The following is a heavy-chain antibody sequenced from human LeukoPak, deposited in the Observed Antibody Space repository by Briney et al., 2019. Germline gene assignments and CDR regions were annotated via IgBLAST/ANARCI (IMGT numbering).Heavy chain of an antibody. CDR3: ARAPAEIGGYYPEYFRH. CDR1: GFTFSRYW. J-gene: IGHJ1*01. Sequence: GGSLRLSCAASGFTFSRYWMHWVRQAPGKGLVWVARIKSDGSTNYADSVKGRFTISRDNAKNTVSLQMNSLRAEDTGVYYCARAPAEIGGYYPEYFRHWGQGTLVTVSS. V-gene: IGHV3-74*01. CDR2: IKSDGST. D-gene: IGHD3-22*01.